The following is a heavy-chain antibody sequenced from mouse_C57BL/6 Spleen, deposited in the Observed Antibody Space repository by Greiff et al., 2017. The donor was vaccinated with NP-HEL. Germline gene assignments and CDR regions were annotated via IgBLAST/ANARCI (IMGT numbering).Heavy chain of an antibody. V-gene: IGHV1-50*01. CDR1: GYTFTSYW. CDR2: IDPSDSYT. D-gene: IGHD6-2*01. CDR3: ARKSFAY. Sequence: VQLKQPGAELVKPGASVKLSCKASGYTFTSYWMQWVKQRPGQGLEWIGEIDPSDSYTNYNQKFKGKATLTVDTSSSTAYMQLSSLTSEGSAVYYCARKSFAYWGQGTLVTVSA. J-gene: IGHJ3*01.